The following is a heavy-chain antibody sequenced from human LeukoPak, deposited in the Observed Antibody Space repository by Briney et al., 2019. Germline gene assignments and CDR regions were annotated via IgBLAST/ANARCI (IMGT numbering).Heavy chain of an antibody. D-gene: IGHD3-22*01. Sequence: SQTLSLTRAISGDSVSSNSAAWNRIRQSPSRGLEWLGRTYYRSKWYNDYAVSVKSRITINPDTSKNQFSLQLNSVTPEDTAVYYCARDPNYYDSSGYLDYWGQGTLVTVSS. CDR1: GDSVSSNSAA. CDR3: ARDPNYYDSSGYLDY. CDR2: TYYRSKWYN. J-gene: IGHJ4*02. V-gene: IGHV6-1*01.